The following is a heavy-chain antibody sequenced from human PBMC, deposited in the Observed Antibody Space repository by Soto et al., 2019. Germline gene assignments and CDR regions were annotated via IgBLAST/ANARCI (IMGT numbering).Heavy chain of an antibody. D-gene: IGHD1-26*01. CDR2: IYYSGST. V-gene: IGHV4-31*03. Sequence: QVQLQESGPGLVKPSQTLSLTCTVSGGSISSGGYYWSWIRQHPGKGLEWIGYIYYSGSTYYNPSRSGRVTISVDTSKNQFSLKLSSVTAADTAVYYCARWVGATSFDYWGQGTLVTVSS. CDR1: GGSISSGGYY. CDR3: ARWVGATSFDY. J-gene: IGHJ4*02.